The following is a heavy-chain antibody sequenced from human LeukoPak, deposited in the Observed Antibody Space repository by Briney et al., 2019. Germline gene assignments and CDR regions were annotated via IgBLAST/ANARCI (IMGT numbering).Heavy chain of an antibody. J-gene: IGHJ5*02. CDR3: ARAFGVVINGGYFDP. CDR1: NGSVIIGDYY. V-gene: IGHV4-30-4*08. Sequence: SETLSLTCTVSNGSVIIGDYYWSWIRQFPGKGLEWIGYIYYSGNTYYNPSLKSRITISVDTSKNQFSLKLTSMTAADTAVYYCARAFGVVINGGYFDPWGQGTLVTVSS. D-gene: IGHD3-3*01. CDR2: IYYSGNT.